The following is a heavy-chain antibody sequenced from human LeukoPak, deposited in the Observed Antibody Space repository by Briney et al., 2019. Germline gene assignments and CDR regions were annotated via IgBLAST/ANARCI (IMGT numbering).Heavy chain of an antibody. V-gene: IGHV4-61*02. CDR2: IYTSGST. CDR3: ARECSTTSCYTGSLDS. CDR1: GGSVRSGSYY. D-gene: IGHD2-2*02. Sequence: SETLSLTCSVSGGSVRSGSYYWTWIRQPAGKGLEWIGRIYTSGSTNYNPSLKSRVTISVDTSKNQFSLKLGSVTAADTAVYYCARECSTTSCYTGSLDSWGQGTLVTVSS. J-gene: IGHJ5*01.